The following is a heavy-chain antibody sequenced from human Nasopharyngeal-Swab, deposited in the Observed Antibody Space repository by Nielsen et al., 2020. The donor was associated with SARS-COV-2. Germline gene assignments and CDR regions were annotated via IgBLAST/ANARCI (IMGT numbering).Heavy chain of an antibody. CDR1: GFTFSDYW. Sequence: GGSLRLSCAASGFTFSDYWMHWVRQVPGKGLVWISGINSDGSKRVFADSVKGRFTISRDSAKNTVYLQMNGLRAEDTAVYYCARAYDYWGQGTLVTVSS. V-gene: IGHV3-74*01. CDR2: INSDGSKR. J-gene: IGHJ4*02. CDR3: ARAYDY.